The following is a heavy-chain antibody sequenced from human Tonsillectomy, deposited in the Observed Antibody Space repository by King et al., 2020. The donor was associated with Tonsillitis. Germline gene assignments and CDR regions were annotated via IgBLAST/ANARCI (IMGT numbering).Heavy chain of an antibody. CDR3: ARLRYTQQQLNYYYYYYMDV. D-gene: IGHD6-13*01. CDR2: IKQDGSEK. Sequence: VQLVESGGGLVQPGGSLRLSCAASGFTFSSYWMSWVRQAPGRGLEWVANIKQDGSEKYYVDSVKGRFTISRDNARNSLYLQMNSLRSEDTAVYYCARLRYTQQQLNYYYYYYMDVWGKGTTVTVSS. J-gene: IGHJ6*03. CDR1: GFTFSSYW. V-gene: IGHV3-7*03.